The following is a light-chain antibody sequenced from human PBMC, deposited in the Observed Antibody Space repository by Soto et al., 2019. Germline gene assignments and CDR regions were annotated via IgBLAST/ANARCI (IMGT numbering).Light chain of an antibody. CDR2: DVA. CDR3: CLYAGSDAWV. J-gene: IGLJ1*01. V-gene: IGLV2-11*01. Sequence: QSALTQPRSGSGSPGQSVTISCTGTSNDLGRYNYVTWYQQHPGEAPKLVMYDVAQRPAGVSDRLSRDKSGKTASPTISGLQAEDEATYDCCLYAGSDAWVFGSGTKVTVL. CDR1: SNDLGRYNY.